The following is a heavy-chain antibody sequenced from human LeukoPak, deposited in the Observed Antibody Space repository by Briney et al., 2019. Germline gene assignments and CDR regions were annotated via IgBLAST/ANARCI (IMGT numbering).Heavy chain of an antibody. CDR2: IYYSGST. J-gene: IGHJ4*02. V-gene: IGHV4-39*01. D-gene: IGHD3-10*01. CDR3: ARTRYYYNSRSYGAPYYFDY. CDR1: GASITSDY. Sequence: PSETLSLTCSVSGASITSDYWGWIRQPPGKGLEWIGSIYYSGSTYYNPSLKSRVTISVDTSKNQFSLKLSSVTAADTAVYYCARTRYYYNSRSYGAPYYFDYWGQGTLVTVSS.